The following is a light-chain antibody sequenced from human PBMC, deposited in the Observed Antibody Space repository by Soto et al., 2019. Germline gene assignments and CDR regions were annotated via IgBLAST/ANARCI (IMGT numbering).Light chain of an antibody. V-gene: IGKV1-39*01. CDR2: AAS. Sequence: DIQMTQSPSSLSASVGDRVTITCRASQSVSSYLNWYHQKPGKAPKFLIYAASALQSGVPARFSGSGYGTDFTLTIDSLQPEDFATYYCQQSFVPPRTFGQGTKVEIK. J-gene: IGKJ1*01. CDR3: QQSFVPPRT. CDR1: QSVSSY.